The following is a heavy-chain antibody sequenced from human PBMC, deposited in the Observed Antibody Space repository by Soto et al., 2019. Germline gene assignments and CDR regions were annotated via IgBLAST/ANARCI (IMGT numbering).Heavy chain of an antibody. V-gene: IGHV4-59*08. Sequence: SETLSLTCTVSGGSISSYYWSWIRQPPGKGLEWIGYIYYSGSTNYNPSLKSRVTISVDTSKNQFSLKLSSVTAADTAVYYCAIHPGIAVGPYYFDYCGQGTLVTVSS. D-gene: IGHD6-19*01. CDR1: GGSISSYY. CDR2: IYYSGST. CDR3: AIHPGIAVGPYYFDY. J-gene: IGHJ4*02.